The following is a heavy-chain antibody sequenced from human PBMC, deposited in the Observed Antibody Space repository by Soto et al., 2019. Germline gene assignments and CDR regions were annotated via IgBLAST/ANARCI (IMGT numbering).Heavy chain of an antibody. J-gene: IGHJ1*01. Sequence: SVKVSCKASGGTFSSYTISWVRQAPGQGLEWMGRIIPILGIANYAQKFQGRVTITADKSTSTANMELSSLRSEDTAVYYCARDEDIVVVVAASPGGYFQHWGQGTLVTVSS. CDR3: ARDEDIVVVVAASPGGYFQH. CDR1: GGTFSSYT. V-gene: IGHV1-69*04. D-gene: IGHD2-15*01. CDR2: IIPILGIA.